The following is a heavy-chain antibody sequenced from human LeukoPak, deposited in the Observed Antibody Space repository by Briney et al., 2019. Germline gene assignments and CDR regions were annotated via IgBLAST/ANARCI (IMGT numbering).Heavy chain of an antibody. CDR1: GFTFSSYA. CDR3: ARGFEYYYDSSGYSP. D-gene: IGHD3-22*01. CDR2: ISGSGGST. V-gene: IGHV3-23*01. Sequence: QTGGSLRLSCAASGFTFSSYAMSWVRQAPGKGLEWVSAISGSGGSTYYADSVKGRFTISRDNSKNTLYLQMNSLRAEDTAVYYCARGFEYYYDSSGYSPWGQGTLVTVSS. J-gene: IGHJ5*02.